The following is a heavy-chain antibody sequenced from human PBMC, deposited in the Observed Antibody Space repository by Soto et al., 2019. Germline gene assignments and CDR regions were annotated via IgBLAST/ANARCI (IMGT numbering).Heavy chain of an antibody. CDR3: TTGLLRSGGAFDI. Sequence: SVKVSCKASGGTFTSSAVQWVRQARGQRLEWIGWIVVGSGNTNYAQKFQERVTITRDMSTSTAYMELSILRSEDTAVYYCTTGLLRSGGAFDIWGQGTMVTVSS. J-gene: IGHJ3*02. CDR1: GGTFTSSA. D-gene: IGHD4-17*01. CDR2: IVVGSGNT. V-gene: IGHV1-58*01.